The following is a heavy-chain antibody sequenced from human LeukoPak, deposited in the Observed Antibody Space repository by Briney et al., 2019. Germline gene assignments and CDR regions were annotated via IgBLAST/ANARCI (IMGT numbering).Heavy chain of an antibody. J-gene: IGHJ4*02. CDR2: IYYSGST. V-gene: IGHV4-30-4*07. D-gene: IGHD3-10*01. CDR1: GGSISSGGYS. CDR3: AREKGDGGLWFGELSGGIDY. Sequence: SEALSLTCAVSGGSISSGGYSWSWIRQPPGKGLEWIGYIYYSGSTYYNPSLKSRVTISVDTSKNQFSLKLSSVTAADTAVYYCAREKGDGGLWFGELSGGIDYWGQGTLVTVSS.